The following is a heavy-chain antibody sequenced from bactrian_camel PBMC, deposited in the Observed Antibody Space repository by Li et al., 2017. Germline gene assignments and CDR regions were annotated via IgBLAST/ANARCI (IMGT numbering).Heavy chain of an antibody. Sequence: HVQLVESGGASVQAGGSLKLSCVASKYIYEKSYCLAWYRQTPGKGLKWVSTIYSDGTKTYYGDSVKGRFTCSRDNAKNTVYLQMNSLKPEDTAMYYCASGPWGYCTRTKWGGGMNNWGKGTQVTVS. D-gene: IGHD1*01. CDR2: IYSDGTKT. J-gene: IGHJ7*01. V-gene: IGHV3-2*01. CDR1: KYIYEKSYC.